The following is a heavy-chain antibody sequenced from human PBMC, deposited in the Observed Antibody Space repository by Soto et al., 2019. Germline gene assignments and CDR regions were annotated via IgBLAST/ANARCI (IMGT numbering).Heavy chain of an antibody. CDR3: AKDLIGIAARPGRGGTYYYYGMDV. D-gene: IGHD6-6*01. CDR2: ISWNSGSI. CDR1: GFTFDDYA. Sequence: PGGSLRLSCPASGFTFDDYAMHWVRQAPGKGLEWVSGISWNSGSIGYADSVKGRFTISRDNAKNSLYLQMNSLRAEDTALYYCAKDLIGIAARPGRGGTYYYYGMDVWGQGTTVTVSS. V-gene: IGHV3-9*01. J-gene: IGHJ6*02.